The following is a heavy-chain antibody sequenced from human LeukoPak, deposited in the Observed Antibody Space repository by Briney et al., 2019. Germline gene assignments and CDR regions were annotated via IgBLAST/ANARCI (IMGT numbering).Heavy chain of an antibody. CDR1: GFTFDDYG. CDR3: ARGGGQQLVRRSHYYHYYMDV. V-gene: IGHV3-20*03. Sequence: GGSLRLSYEASGFTFDDYGMSWVRQAPGKGLEWDSYINWSGGSTNYADSVKGRFTMSRDNAKNSLYLQMNSLRAEDTALYYCARGGGQQLVRRSHYYHYYMDVWGKGTTVTVSS. CDR2: INWSGGST. D-gene: IGHD6-13*01. J-gene: IGHJ6*03.